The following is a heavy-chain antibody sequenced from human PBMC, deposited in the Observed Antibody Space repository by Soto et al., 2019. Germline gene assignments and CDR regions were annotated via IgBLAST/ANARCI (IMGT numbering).Heavy chain of an antibody. V-gene: IGHV1-18*04. CDR1: GYTFTSYY. D-gene: IGHD2-2*01. Sequence: ASVKVSCKASGYTFTSYYMHWVRQAPGQGLEWMGWISAYNGNTNYAQNLQGRVTMTTDTSTSTAYMDLTSLRSDDTAVYYCAREYCSSTSCYGSDFWGQGILVT. CDR2: ISAYNGNT. CDR3: AREYCSSTSCYGSDF. J-gene: IGHJ4*02.